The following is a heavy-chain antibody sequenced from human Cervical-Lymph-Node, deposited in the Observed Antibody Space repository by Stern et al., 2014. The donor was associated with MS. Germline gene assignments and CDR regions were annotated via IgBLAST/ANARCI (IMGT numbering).Heavy chain of an antibody. J-gene: IGHJ4*02. V-gene: IGHV1-18*01. D-gene: IGHD2-8*01. CDR1: GYTFTTYG. CDR2: ISADSGNT. Sequence: VQLVESGTEVKKPGASVLVSCKASGYTFTTYGITWVRQAPGQGLGWMGWISADSGNTKYAQKFQARVTMTRDPTTGTAYMEVRSLRSEDTAVYYCARDKMHAFDYWGQGTQVTVPS. CDR3: ARDKMHAFDY.